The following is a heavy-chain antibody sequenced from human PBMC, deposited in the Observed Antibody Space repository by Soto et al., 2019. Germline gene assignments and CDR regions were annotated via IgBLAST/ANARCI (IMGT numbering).Heavy chain of an antibody. V-gene: IGHV4-34*01. Sequence: SETLSLTCAAYGGSFSGYYWSWIRRPPGKGLEWIGEINHSGSTNYNPSLKSRVTISVDTSKNQFSLKLSSVTAADTAVYYCARGLRIAARINWFDPWGQGTLVTVSS. J-gene: IGHJ5*02. CDR3: ARGLRIAARINWFDP. D-gene: IGHD6-6*01. CDR2: INHSGST. CDR1: GGSFSGYY.